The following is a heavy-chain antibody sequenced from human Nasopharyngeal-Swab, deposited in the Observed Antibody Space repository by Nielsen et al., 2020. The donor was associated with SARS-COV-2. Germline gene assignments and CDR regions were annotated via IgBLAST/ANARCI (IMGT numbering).Heavy chain of an antibody. CDR1: GRPFRASS. D-gene: IGHD2-8*02. J-gene: IGHJ4*01. CDR2: VSDNGNT. V-gene: IGHV4-34*01. CDR3: VRGTKCSGGVCHGGLYYIDY. Sequence: SATLSLTCAVSGRPFRASSWTWIRQFPGPGFSWFGEVSDNGNTNYNPSLKSRVTMSLDTSKRQLSLRLKAVIAADTAVYYCVRGTKCSGGVCHGGLYYIDYWGKGNLVTVSS.